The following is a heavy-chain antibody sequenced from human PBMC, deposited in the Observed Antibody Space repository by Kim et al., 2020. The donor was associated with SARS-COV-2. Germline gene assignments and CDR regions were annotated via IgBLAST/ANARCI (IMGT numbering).Heavy chain of an antibody. J-gene: IGHJ4*02. V-gene: IGHV4-4*02. CDR1: GGSISSSNW. CDR3: AREDGDYYQLVVD. Sequence: SETLSLTCAVSGGSISSSNWWSWVRQPPGKGLEWIGEIYHSGSTNYNPSLKSRVTISVDKSKNQFSLKLSSVTAADTAVYYCAREDGDYYQLVVDWGQGTLVTVSS. D-gene: IGHD4-17*01. CDR2: IYHSGST.